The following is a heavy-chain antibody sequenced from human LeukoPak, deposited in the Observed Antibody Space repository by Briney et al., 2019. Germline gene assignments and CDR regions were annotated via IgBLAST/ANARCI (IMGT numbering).Heavy chain of an antibody. Sequence: QAGGSLRLSCAASGFTFSSYWMSWVRQAPGKGLEWVAVISYDGSNKYYADSVKGRFTISRDNSKNTLYLQMNSLRAEDTAVYYCARDRSPIAAAALDYWGQGTLVTVSS. J-gene: IGHJ4*02. CDR2: ISYDGSNK. V-gene: IGHV3-30-3*01. CDR3: ARDRSPIAAAALDY. CDR1: GFTFSSYW. D-gene: IGHD6-13*01.